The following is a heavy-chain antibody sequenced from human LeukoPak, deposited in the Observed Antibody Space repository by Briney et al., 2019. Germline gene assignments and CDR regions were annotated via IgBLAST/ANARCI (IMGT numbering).Heavy chain of an antibody. V-gene: IGHV3-15*01. CDR1: GFTFNSYA. CDR2: IKSKTDGGTT. J-gene: IGHJ3*02. CDR3: TPHMGAHGGVGAFDI. Sequence: GGSLRLSCAASGFTFNSYAMNWVRQAPGKGLEWVGRIKSKTDGGTTDYAAPVKGRFTISRDDSKNTLYLQMNSLKTEDTAVYYCTPHMGAHGGVGAFDIWGQGTMVTVSS. D-gene: IGHD1-26*01.